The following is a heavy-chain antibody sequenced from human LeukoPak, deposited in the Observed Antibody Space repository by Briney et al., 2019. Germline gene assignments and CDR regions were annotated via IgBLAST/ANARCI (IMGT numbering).Heavy chain of an antibody. CDR1: GGSISSSYF. D-gene: IGHD3-3*02. J-gene: IGHJ6*03. Sequence: SETLSLTCTVSGGSISSSYFWGWIRQPPGKGLEWIGSIYYNDNTYYNPSLKSGVTISLDTSKNQFSLKLTSVTAADTAVYYCARAFYPGYYSYMAVWGKGTTVTVSS. V-gene: IGHV4-39*07. CDR2: IYYNDNT. CDR3: ARAFYPGYYSYMAV.